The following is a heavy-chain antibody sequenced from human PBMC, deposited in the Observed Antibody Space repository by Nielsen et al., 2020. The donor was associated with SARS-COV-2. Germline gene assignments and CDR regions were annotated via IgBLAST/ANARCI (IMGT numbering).Heavy chain of an antibody. CDR3: ASIAAADTTSYYYYGMDV. D-gene: IGHD6-13*01. CDR1: AFSFSYYA. J-gene: IGHJ6*02. V-gene: IGHV3-33*03. Sequence: GESLKISCAASAFSFSYYAMHWVRQAPGKGLEWVAAIWPDGSVKEYADSVKGRFTISRDNAKNSLYLQMNSLRAEDTAVYYCASIAAADTTSYYYYGMDVWGQGTTVTVSS. CDR2: IWPDGSVK.